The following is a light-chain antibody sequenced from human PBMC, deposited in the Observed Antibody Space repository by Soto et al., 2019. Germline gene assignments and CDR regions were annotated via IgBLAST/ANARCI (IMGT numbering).Light chain of an antibody. Sequence: EIVMTQSPATLSVSPGERATLSCRASQSVSSNLAWYQLKPGQAPRLLMYGASTRATGIPARFSGSRSGTEFTLTISSLQSEDFAVYYCQQYNNWPFTFGPGTKVDI. J-gene: IGKJ3*01. CDR2: GAS. CDR3: QQYNNWPFT. CDR1: QSVSSN. V-gene: IGKV3D-15*01.